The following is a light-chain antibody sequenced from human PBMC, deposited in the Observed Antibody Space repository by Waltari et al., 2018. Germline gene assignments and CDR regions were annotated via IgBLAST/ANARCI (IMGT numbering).Light chain of an antibody. CDR3: QLWDSTADVV. CDR2: DDT. Sequence: SYFLTQPPSVSVAPGQTARVTCGGNNIGSSSVPWYQQKPCQAPALVIYDDTARPSGIPQRFSGSNSGNTDTLTINNVEAGDEADYYCQLWDSTADVVFGAGTKLTVL. V-gene: IGLV3-21*02. CDR1: NIGSSS. J-gene: IGLJ2*01.